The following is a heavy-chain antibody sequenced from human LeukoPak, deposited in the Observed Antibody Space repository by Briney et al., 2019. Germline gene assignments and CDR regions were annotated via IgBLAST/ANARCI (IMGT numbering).Heavy chain of an antibody. CDR3: ARGRVVVVPAAMSYYYYYYMDV. V-gene: IGHV4-34*01. CDR1: GGSFSGYC. J-gene: IGHJ6*03. D-gene: IGHD2-2*01. Sequence: SETLSLTCAVYGGSFSGYCWSWIRQPPGKGLEWIGEINHSGSTNYNPSLKSRVTISVDTSKNQFSLKLSSVTAADTAVYYCARGRVVVVPAAMSYYYYYYMDVWGKGTTVTVSS. CDR2: INHSGST.